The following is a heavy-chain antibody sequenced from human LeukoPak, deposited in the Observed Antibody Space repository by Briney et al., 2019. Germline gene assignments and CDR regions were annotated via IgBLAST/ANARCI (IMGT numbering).Heavy chain of an antibody. J-gene: IGHJ4*02. CDR1: GFTFSSYG. CDR3: AKAQHYYDSSGLFDY. D-gene: IGHD3-22*01. CDR2: ISYDGSNK. Sequence: GGSLRLSCAASGFTFSSYGMHWVRQAPGKGLEWVAVISYDGSNKYYADSVKGRFTISRDNSKNALYLQMNSLRAEDTAVYYCAKAQHYYDSSGLFDYWGQGTLVTVSS. V-gene: IGHV3-30*18.